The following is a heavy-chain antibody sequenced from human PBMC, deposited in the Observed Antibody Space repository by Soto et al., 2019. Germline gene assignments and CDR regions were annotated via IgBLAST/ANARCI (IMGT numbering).Heavy chain of an antibody. D-gene: IGHD1-7*01. Sequence: QVQLVQSETEVKKPGASVKISCKASGYTFTNNVIHWLRQAPGQTLEWMGWIHTAKGNTKYSQKFEARVTLTRDPAASTAYIELNRLRSDDTAVYYCARDPIWTYTWNYARLNYLDPWGQGTLVTVSS. V-gene: IGHV1-3*04. CDR1: GYTFTNNV. CDR2: IHTAKGNT. J-gene: IGHJ5*02. CDR3: ARDPIWTYTWNYARLNYLDP.